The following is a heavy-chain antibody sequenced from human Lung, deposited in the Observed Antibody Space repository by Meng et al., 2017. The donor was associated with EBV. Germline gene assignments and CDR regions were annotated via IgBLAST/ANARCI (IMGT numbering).Heavy chain of an antibody. V-gene: IGHV3-73*02. CDR1: GVTFRGSA. Sequence: VQPVEVGGGLGQPGGLRKLSRSDLGVTFRGSAMQWVSQASGKGLEWVGRIRSKPNSYAPAFGASVEGRFTIARDDSNNTVYLQMKSLKTEDTAVYYCTSRSFWGQGILVTVSS. CDR3: TSRSF. J-gene: IGHJ4*02. CDR2: IRSKPNSYAP.